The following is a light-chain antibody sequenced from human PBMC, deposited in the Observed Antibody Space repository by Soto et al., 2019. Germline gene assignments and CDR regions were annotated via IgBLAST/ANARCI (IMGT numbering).Light chain of an antibody. V-gene: IGKV3-20*01. CDR3: QQYGSSPIT. Sequence: DIVLTQSPGTLSSSPGDRVTISCRASQSVSSGYFAWYQQKPGQAPRLLIYDASRRATGIPDRFSGSGSGTDFTLTISRLEPEDFAAYYCQQYGSSPITFGQGTQLEIK. J-gene: IGKJ5*01. CDR1: QSVSSGY. CDR2: DAS.